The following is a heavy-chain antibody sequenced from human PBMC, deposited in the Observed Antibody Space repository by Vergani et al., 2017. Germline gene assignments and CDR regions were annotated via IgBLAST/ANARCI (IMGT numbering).Heavy chain of an antibody. J-gene: IGHJ6*02. Sequence: QVQLVESGGGVVQPGRSLRLSCAASGFTFSSYAMHWVRQAPGKGLEWVAVISYDGSNKYYADSVKGRFTISRDNSKNTLYLQMNSLRAEDTAVYYCARDNTPGGWELLVLYYYYGMDVWGQGTTVTVSS. CDR3: ARDNTPGGWELLVLYYYYGMDV. D-gene: IGHD1-26*01. CDR2: ISYDGSNK. V-gene: IGHV3-30-3*01. CDR1: GFTFSSYA.